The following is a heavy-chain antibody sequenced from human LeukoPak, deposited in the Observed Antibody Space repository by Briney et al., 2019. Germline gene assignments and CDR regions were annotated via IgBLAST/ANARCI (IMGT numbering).Heavy chain of an antibody. Sequence: GGSLRLSCAASGFTFSSYGMDWVRQAPGKGLEWVAFIRYDGSNKYYADSVKGRFTISRDNSKNTLYLQMNSLRAEDTAVYYCAKGRSPGIAAAGTLDWXXXXLVTVSS. CDR3: AKGRSPGIAAAGTLD. D-gene: IGHD6-13*01. J-gene: IGHJ4*01. CDR2: IRYDGSNK. CDR1: GFTFSSYG. V-gene: IGHV3-30*02.